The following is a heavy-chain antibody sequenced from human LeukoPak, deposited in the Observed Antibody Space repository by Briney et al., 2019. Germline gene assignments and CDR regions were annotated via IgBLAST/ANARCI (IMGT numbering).Heavy chain of an antibody. V-gene: IGHV1-18*01. CDR1: GYTFTIYG. CDR3: ARTEPDYYYYYGMDV. CDR2: ISAYNGNT. J-gene: IGHJ6*02. Sequence: EASVKVSCKASGYTFTIYGISWVRQAPGQGLEWMGWISAYNGNTNYAQKLQGRVTMTTDTSTSTAYMELRSLRSDDTAVYYCARTEPDYYYYYGMDVWGQGTTVTVSS.